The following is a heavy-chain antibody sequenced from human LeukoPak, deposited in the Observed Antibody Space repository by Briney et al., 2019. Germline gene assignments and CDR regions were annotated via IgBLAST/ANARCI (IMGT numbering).Heavy chain of an antibody. CDR3: ARRNTPHGNFDY. Sequence: PGGSLRLSCAASGFTFSSYDMHWVRQATGKGLEWVSAIGVAANTFYSGSVKGRFTISRENAKNSLYLLMSSLRAEDTAVYYCARRNTPHGNFDYWGQGTLVTVSS. J-gene: IGHJ4*02. CDR1: GFTFSSYD. CDR2: IGVAANT. V-gene: IGHV3-13*01. D-gene: IGHD1-26*01.